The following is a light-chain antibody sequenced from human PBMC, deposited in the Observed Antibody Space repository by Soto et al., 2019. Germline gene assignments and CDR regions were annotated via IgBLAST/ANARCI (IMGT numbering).Light chain of an antibody. CDR3: ETWDSTFRV. CDR1: SGHSSYI. CDR2: LEGSGSY. Sequence: QLVLTQSSSASASLGSSVKLTCTLSSGHSSYIIAWHQQQPGKAPRYLMKLEGSGSYNKGSGLPDRFSGSSSGADRYLTISNLQFEDEADYYCETWDSTFRVFGGGTKVTVL. V-gene: IGLV4-60*02. J-gene: IGLJ3*02.